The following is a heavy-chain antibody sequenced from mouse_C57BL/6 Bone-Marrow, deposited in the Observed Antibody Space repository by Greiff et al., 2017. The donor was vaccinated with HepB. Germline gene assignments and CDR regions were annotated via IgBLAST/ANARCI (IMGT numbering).Heavy chain of an antibody. CDR3: ARGRTVGAKDIDY. D-gene: IGHD1-1*01. Sequence: QVQLQQPGAELVKPGASVKLSCKASGYTFTSYWMHWVKQRPGQGLEWIGMIHPDSGSTNYNEKFKSKATLTVDKSSSTAYMQLSSLTSEDSAVYYCARGRTVGAKDIDYWGQGTTLTVSS. J-gene: IGHJ2*01. V-gene: IGHV1-64*01. CDR1: GYTFTSYW. CDR2: IHPDSGST.